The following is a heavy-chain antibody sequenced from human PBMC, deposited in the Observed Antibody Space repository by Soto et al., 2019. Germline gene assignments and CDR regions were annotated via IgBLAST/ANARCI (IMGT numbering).Heavy chain of an antibody. V-gene: IGHV4-59*08. D-gene: IGHD3-22*01. CDR1: GGSISSYY. CDR3: ARVGSYYYDSSGYSQWYYFDY. J-gene: IGHJ4*02. CDR2: IYYSGST. Sequence: PSVTLSLTCTVAGGSISSYYWSWIRQPPGKGLEWIGYIYYSGSTNYNPSLKSRVTISVDTSKNQFSLKLSSVTAADTAVYYCARVGSYYYDSSGYSQWYYFDYWGQGTLVTVSS.